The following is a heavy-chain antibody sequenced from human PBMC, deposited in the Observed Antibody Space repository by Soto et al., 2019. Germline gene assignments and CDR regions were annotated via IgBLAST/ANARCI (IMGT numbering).Heavy chain of an antibody. CDR3: AKWYYYDSRPRKYFDY. D-gene: IGHD3-22*01. CDR2: VSGSGGTT. Sequence: EVQLLESGGGLVQPGGSVRLSCAASGFTFSSYAMSWVRQAPGKGLEWVSAVSGSGGTTYYADSVKGRFTISRDNSKNTVYPQMNSLRVEDTAVYYCAKWYYYDSRPRKYFDYWGQGTLVIGSS. J-gene: IGHJ4*02. V-gene: IGHV3-23*01. CDR1: GFTFSSYA.